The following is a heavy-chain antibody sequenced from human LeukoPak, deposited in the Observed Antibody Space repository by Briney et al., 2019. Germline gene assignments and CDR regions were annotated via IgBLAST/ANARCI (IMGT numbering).Heavy chain of an antibody. J-gene: IGHJ5*01. V-gene: IGHV3-30*02. Sequence: GGSLRLSCAASGFTFNSYGMHWVRQAPGKGLEWVAVKWYGGNNEYYGDSVKGRFTISSDTSKTTLYLQMNSLRAEDTAVYYCAKGGGLGYCTSTSCSRGGQFDSWGQGTLVTVSS. CDR1: GFTFNSYG. CDR3: AKGGGLGYCTSTSCSRGGQFDS. D-gene: IGHD2-2*01. CDR2: KWYGGNNE.